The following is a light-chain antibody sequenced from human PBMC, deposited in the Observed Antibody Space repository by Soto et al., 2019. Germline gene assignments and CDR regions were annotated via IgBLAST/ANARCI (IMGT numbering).Light chain of an antibody. CDR1: QSVSSYY. CDR2: GTS. J-gene: IGKJ1*01. V-gene: IGKV3-20*01. CDR3: QQYGSSRT. Sequence: EIVLTQSPDTLSLSPGERVTLSCRASQSVSSYYLAWYQQKPGQAPRLLIFGTSSRATGIPDRFSGSGSGTDFTLTISRLEPEDFAVYYCQQYGSSRTFGQGTKVEIK.